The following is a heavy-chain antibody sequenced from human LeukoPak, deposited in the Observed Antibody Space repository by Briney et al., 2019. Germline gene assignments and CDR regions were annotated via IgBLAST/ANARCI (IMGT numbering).Heavy chain of an antibody. D-gene: IGHD6-13*01. CDR2: IYYSGST. J-gene: IGHJ4*02. CDR1: GGSITSYH. V-gene: IGHV4-59*08. Sequence: ASETLSLTCTVSGGSITSYHWSWIRQPPGKGLEWVGYIYYSGSTYYNPSLKSRVTISIDTSKNQLSLKLTSVTVADTAVYYCYAAIAGGPQGYWGQGTLVTVSS. CDR3: YAAIAGGPQGY.